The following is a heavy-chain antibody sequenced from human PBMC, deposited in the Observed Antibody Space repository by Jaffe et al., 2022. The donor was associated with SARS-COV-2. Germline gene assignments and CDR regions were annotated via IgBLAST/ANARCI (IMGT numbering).Heavy chain of an antibody. CDR2: ISGSGVNT. CDR1: GFTFSSFA. Sequence: EVHLVESGGGLVQRGGSLRLSCAASGFTFSSFAMTWVRQGPGKGLEWVSTISGSGVNTYYADSVRGRFTISSDSSKNTLYLQMNSLRAEDTAIYYCAKDHYYAFPAAFDIWGQGTMVTVSS. J-gene: IGHJ3*02. D-gene: IGHD3-10*01. CDR3: AKDHYYAFPAAFDI. V-gene: IGHV3-23*04.